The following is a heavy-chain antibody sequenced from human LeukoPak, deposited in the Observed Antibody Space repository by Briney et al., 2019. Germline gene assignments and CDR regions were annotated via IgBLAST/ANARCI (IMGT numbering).Heavy chain of an antibody. CDR2: ISSSGSTI. V-gene: IGHV3-11*01. CDR1: GFTFSDYY. CDR3: ARDYYDSSGYCFDY. J-gene: IGHJ4*02. D-gene: IGHD3-22*01. Sequence: EGSLRLSCAASGFTFSDYYMSWIRQAPGKGLEWVLYISSSGSTIYYADSVKGRFTISRDNAKNSLYLQMNSLRAEDTAVYYCARDYYDSSGYCFDYWGQGTLVTVSS.